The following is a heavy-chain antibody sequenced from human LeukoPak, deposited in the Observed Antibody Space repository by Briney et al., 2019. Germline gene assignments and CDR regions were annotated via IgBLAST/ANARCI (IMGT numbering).Heavy chain of an antibody. D-gene: IGHD6-13*01. J-gene: IGHJ4*02. CDR3: ARDASAQQLVHYFDY. CDR1: GFTFSSYA. CDR2: IYPGGST. V-gene: IGHV3-53*01. Sequence: GGSLTLSCAASGFTFSSYALRWVCKAPAKGLEWVSLIYPGGSTYSADSLKGRFTISIDNATNTLYLQMNRLRPEDTAVYYCARDASAQQLVHYFDYWGQGTLVTVSS.